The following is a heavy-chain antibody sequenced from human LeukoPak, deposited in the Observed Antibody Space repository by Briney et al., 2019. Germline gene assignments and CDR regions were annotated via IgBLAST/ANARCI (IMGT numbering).Heavy chain of an antibody. CDR3: AKDRSGSYSGFDY. CDR2: ITISSTYL. CDR1: GFTFSRYS. D-gene: IGHD1-26*01. V-gene: IGHV3-21*04. J-gene: IGHJ4*02. Sequence: GGSLRLSCAASGFTFSRYSMNWVRQAPGKGLEWVSSITISSTYLFYADSVKGRFTISRDNAKNSLYLQMNSLRAEDTAVYYCAKDRSGSYSGFDYWGQGTLVTVSS.